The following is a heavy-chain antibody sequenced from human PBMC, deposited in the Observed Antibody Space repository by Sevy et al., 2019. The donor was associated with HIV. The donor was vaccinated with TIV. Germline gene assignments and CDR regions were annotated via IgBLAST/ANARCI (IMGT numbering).Heavy chain of an antibody. CDR3: ARGVMIPAEGHFEY. Sequence: ASVKVSCKASGYRFSDYSIIWVRQAPGQGLEWMGRIKPNSGGTNYPQKFQGRVTMTRDTSISTAYMELSRLTSDDTDVYYCARGVMIPAEGHFEYWGQGTLVTVSS. D-gene: IGHD2-2*01. CDR1: GYRFSDYS. J-gene: IGHJ4*02. V-gene: IGHV1-2*05. CDR2: IKPNSGGT.